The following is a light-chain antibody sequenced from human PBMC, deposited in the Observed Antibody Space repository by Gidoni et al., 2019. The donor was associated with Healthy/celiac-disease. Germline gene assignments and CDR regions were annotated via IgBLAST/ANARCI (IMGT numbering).Light chain of an antibody. Sequence: QSALTQPASVFGSPGQSITISRTGTSSDGGGYNYVSWYQQHPGKAPKLVIYDIRYRPSAVSNRFSGSNSCNTASLTSSGLQAEDEADYYYSSDTSSSTLVVLGGGTKLTVL. CDR3: SSDTSSSTLVV. CDR2: DIR. V-gene: IGLV2-14*01. CDR1: SSDGGGYNY. J-gene: IGLJ2*01.